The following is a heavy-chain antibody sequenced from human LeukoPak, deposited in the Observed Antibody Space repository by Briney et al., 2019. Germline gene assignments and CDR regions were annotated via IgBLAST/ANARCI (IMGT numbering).Heavy chain of an antibody. D-gene: IGHD4-11*01. V-gene: IGHV4-38-2*01. J-gene: IGHJ4*02. CDR3: ARRYSNYFFDY. CDR1: GYSITSGYD. CDR2: IYHSGST. Sequence: SETLSLTCAVSGYSITSGYDWAWIRQPPGKGLEWIGNIYHSGSTYYNPSLKSRVTVSVDTSKNQFSLKLSSVTAADTAVYYCARRYSNYFFDYWGQGTLVTVSS.